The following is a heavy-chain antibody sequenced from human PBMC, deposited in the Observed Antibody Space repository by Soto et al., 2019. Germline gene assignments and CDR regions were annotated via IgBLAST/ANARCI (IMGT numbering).Heavy chain of an antibody. CDR2: ISDSGGRT. Sequence: GGSLRLSCAASGFTFSSSAMNWVRQAPGKGLEWVSIISDSGGRTYYADSVRGRFTISRDNSKNTLYLQMNSLRAEDTAVYYCAKSLNINWKNWFDPWGQGTLVTVS. CDR3: AKSLNINWKNWFDP. V-gene: IGHV3-23*01. D-gene: IGHD1-1*01. CDR1: GFTFSSSA. J-gene: IGHJ5*02.